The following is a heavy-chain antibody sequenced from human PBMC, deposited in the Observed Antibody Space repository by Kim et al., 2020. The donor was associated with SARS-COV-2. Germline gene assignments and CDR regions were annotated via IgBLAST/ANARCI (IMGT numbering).Heavy chain of an antibody. J-gene: IGHJ5*02. CDR2: INAGNGNT. D-gene: IGHD3-10*01. CDR1: GYTFTSYA. V-gene: IGHV1-3*01. Sequence: ASVKVSCKASGYTFTSYAMHWVRQAPGQRLEWMGWINAGNGNTKYSQKFQGRVTITRDTSASTACMELSSLRSEDTAVYYCARGRYYYGSGSYYNYWFDPWGQGTLVTVSS. CDR3: ARGRYYYGSGSYYNYWFDP.